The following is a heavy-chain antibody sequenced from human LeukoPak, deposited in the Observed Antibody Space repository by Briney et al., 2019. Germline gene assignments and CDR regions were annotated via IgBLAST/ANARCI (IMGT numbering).Heavy chain of an antibody. CDR2: ISRRGNDV. CDR1: GFTFNDYY. Sequence: GGSLRLSCAASGFTFNDYYMTWIRQAPGKGLEWVSSISRRGNDVYTADSVKGRLTISRDNAKDSVFLQINSLRVDDTAIYYCALSNDHTNYGDRGYLDHWGQGALVTVSS. CDR3: ALSNDHTNYGDRGYLDH. V-gene: IGHV3-11*01. D-gene: IGHD3-16*01. J-gene: IGHJ4*02.